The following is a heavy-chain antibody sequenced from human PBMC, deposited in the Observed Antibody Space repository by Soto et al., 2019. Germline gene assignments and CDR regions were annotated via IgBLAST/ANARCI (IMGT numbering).Heavy chain of an antibody. Sequence: SETLSLTCTVSSGSISVTNVFWGWVRQPPGKGLEWIGNIDYSGTAYFSPSLATRVTFHVDTSKNQFSLTLYSVTAADTAVYYCATITGRHFDYWGQGILVTVSS. J-gene: IGHJ4*02. D-gene: IGHD1-20*01. V-gene: IGHV4-39*01. CDR1: SGSISVTNVF. CDR3: ATITGRHFDY. CDR2: IDYSGTA.